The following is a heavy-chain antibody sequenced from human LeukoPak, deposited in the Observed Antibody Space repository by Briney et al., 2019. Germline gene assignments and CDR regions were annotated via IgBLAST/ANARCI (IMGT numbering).Heavy chain of an antibody. CDR1: GFTFSDYC. J-gene: IGHJ4*02. V-gene: IGHV3-11*01. Sequence: GGSLRLSCAASGFTFSDYCMTWIRQVPGKGLEWLSYISCSGSTIYYADSVKGRFTISRDNAKNSLYLQVNSLRAEDTAMYYCARPWGYWGQGTLVTVSS. CDR2: ISCSGSTI. D-gene: IGHD3-16*01. CDR3: ARPWGY.